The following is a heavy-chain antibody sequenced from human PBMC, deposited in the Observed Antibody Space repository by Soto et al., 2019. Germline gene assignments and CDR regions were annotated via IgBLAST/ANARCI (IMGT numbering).Heavy chain of an antibody. Sequence: GGSLRLSSVASGISLSDYWRGWVRQAPGEGLQWVAHIKTDGTEKYYVDSVKGRFTTSRDNGKNELYLQMNSLRAEDTAVYYCAKGYTGYVFFDLWGQGTPVTVSS. V-gene: IGHV3-7*03. D-gene: IGHD5-12*01. CDR3: AKGYTGYVFFDL. CDR1: GISLSDYW. J-gene: IGHJ4*02. CDR2: IKTDGTEK.